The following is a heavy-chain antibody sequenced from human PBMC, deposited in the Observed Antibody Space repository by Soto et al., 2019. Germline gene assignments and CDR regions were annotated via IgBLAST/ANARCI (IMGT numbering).Heavy chain of an antibody. V-gene: IGHV4-59*08. D-gene: IGHD1-26*01. CDR2: IYYSGTTT. J-gene: IGHJ4*02. CDR1: GGSINHYY. CDR3: ARLGGSYAVPHFDY. Sequence: QVQLQESGPGLVRPSETLSLTCTVPGGSINHYYWTWLRQRPGKGLDWMGYIYYSGTTTNYNPSIKSRVILSVDTSKNQFSLKLSSVTAADTAVYYCARLGGSYAVPHFDYWGQGTLVTVSS.